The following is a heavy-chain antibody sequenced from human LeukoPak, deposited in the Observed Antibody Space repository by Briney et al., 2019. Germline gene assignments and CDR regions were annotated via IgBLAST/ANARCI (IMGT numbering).Heavy chain of an antibody. CDR1: GFTFSASA. Sequence: GGSLRLSCAASGFTFSASAVHWVRQASGKGLEWIGRIRSKANNYATAYTDPLKGRFTVSRDDSKNTGYLQMNSLKTEDSAVYFCARDSSSEGPLDYWGQGTLVTVSS. J-gene: IGHJ4*02. D-gene: IGHD6-6*01. CDR2: IRSKANNYAT. V-gene: IGHV3-73*01. CDR3: ARDSSSEGPLDY.